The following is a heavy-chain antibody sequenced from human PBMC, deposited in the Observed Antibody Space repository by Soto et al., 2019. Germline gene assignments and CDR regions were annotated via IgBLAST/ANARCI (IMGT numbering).Heavy chain of an antibody. D-gene: IGHD2-8*02. CDR3: ARSTLSTDFEY. CDR1: GFSLTTNEVY. CDR2: IYGDNDK. V-gene: IGHV2-5*02. Sequence: QITLKESGLTLVKPTQTLTLTCTFSGFSLTTNEVYVGWIRQPPGKALEWLALIYGDNDKRYSPSLKSRLTITKDTSENQVFLTMTNMDPVDTATYYCARSTLSTDFEYWGQGTLVTVSS. J-gene: IGHJ4*02.